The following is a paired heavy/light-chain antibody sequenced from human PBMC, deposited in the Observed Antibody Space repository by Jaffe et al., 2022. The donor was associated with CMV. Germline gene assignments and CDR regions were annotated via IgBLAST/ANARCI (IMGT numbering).Light chain of an antibody. CDR2: AAS. CDR3: QQYYSYPQT. J-gene: IGKJ2*01. CDR1: QGISSY. V-gene: IGKV1-8*01. Sequence: AIRITQSPSSLSASTGDRVTITCRASQGISSYLAWYQQKPGKAPKLLIYAASTLQSGVPSRFSGSGSGTDFTLTISCLQSEDFATYYCQQYYSYPQTFGQGTKLEIK.
Heavy chain of an antibody. CDR1: GGSVSSGSYY. J-gene: IGHJ6*02. CDR3: ARDRGYCSGGSCLTYYYYYYGMDV. Sequence: QVQLQESGPGLVKPSETLSLTCTVSGGSVSSGSYYWSWIRQPPGKGLEWIGYIYYSGSTNYNPSLKSRVTISVDTSKNQFSLKLSSVTAADTAVYYCARDRGYCSGGSCLTYYYYYYGMDVWGQGTTVTVSS. CDR2: IYYSGST. V-gene: IGHV4-61*01. D-gene: IGHD2-15*01.